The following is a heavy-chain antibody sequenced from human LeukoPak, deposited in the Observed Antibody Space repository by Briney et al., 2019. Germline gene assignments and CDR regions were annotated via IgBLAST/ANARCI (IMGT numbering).Heavy chain of an antibody. CDR1: GGSISSYY. CDR3: ARGEWEPNSPWD. V-gene: IGHV4-4*07. CDR2: IYTSGST. J-gene: IGHJ4*02. D-gene: IGHD1-26*01. Sequence: SETLSLTCTVSGGSISSYYWSWIRQPAGKGLEWIGRIYTSGSTNYNPSLKSRVTISVDTSKNQFSLKLSSVTAADTAVYYCARGEWEPNSPWDWGQGTLVTVSS.